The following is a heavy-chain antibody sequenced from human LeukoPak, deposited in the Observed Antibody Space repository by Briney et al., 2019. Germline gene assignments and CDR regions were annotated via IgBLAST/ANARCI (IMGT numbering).Heavy chain of an antibody. V-gene: IGHV3-7*01. Sequence: GGSLGLSCAASGFTFNSFAMSWVRQAPGKGLEWVANIKQDGSEKYYVDSVKGRFTISRDNAKNSLYLQMNSLRAEDTAVYYCARDGAHSSGWPYFDYWGQGTLVTVSS. J-gene: IGHJ4*02. CDR3: ARDGAHSSGWPYFDY. D-gene: IGHD6-19*01. CDR1: GFTFNSFA. CDR2: IKQDGSEK.